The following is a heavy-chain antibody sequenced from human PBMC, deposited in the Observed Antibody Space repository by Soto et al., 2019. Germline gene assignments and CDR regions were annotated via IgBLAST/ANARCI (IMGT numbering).Heavy chain of an antibody. D-gene: IGHD6-13*01. Sequence: GGSLRLSCAASGFTFSSYGMHWVRQAPGKRLEWVAVISYDGSNKYYADSVKGRFTISRDNSKNTLYLQMNSLRAEDTAVYYCAKDHPPYSSSWYDWFDPWGQGTLVTVSS. CDR1: GFTFSSYG. V-gene: IGHV3-30*18. CDR3: AKDHPPYSSSWYDWFDP. CDR2: ISYDGSNK. J-gene: IGHJ5*02.